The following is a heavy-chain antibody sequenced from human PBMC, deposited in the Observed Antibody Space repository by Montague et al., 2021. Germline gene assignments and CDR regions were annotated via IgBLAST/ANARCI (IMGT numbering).Heavy chain of an antibody. CDR3: ARPDSYYYYGMDG. V-gene: IGHV4-39*01. Sequence: SETLSLTCTVSGGSISSSSYYWGWIRQPPGKGLEWIGSIYYSGSTNYNPSLKSRITISVATSKNQFSLKLISVTAADTALYYGARPDSYYYYGMDGWGQGTTVTVSS. J-gene: IGHJ6*02. CDR1: GGSISSSSYY. CDR2: IYYSGST.